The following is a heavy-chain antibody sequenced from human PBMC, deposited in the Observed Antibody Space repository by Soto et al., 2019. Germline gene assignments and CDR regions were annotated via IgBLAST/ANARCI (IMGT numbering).Heavy chain of an antibody. CDR3: ARRDFYCRGRNCYSGDYAMDV. J-gene: IGHJ6*02. CDR1: GGILSDYG. CDR2: IINNGIIK. Sequence: GGSLRLSCAVSGGILSDYGMHWVRQAPGKGLEWLAIIINNGIIKYYAGSVKGRFTISRDNSKNTLYLQMNSLTTEDTAVYYCARRDFYCRGRNCYSGDYAMDVWGQGTTVTVSS. V-gene: IGHV3-30*19. D-gene: IGHD2-15*01.